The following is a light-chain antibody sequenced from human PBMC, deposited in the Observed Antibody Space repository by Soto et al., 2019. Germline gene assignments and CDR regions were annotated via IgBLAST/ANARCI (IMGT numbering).Light chain of an antibody. CDR3: QQYGSSPRT. CDR2: ATS. CDR1: QSVSSSY. J-gene: IGKJ2*01. V-gene: IGKV3-20*01. Sequence: EIVLTQSPGTLSLSPGERATLSCRASQSVSSSYLAWYQQKPGQAPRLLIFATSNRATGIPDRVSGSGSGTDFTLTISRLEPEDFAVYYCQQYGSSPRTFGQGTKLEIK.